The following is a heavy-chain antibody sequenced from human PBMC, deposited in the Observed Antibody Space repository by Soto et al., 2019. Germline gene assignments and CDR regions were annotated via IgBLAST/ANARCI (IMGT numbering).Heavy chain of an antibody. Sequence: QVQLQESGPGRVKRSQTLSVTYTVSGGSISSGGYYWSWNRQHPGKSLEWIGYIYYSGSTYYNPSLKSRVTISVDTSKNQFSLKLSSVTAAYTAVYYCARERITMVRGLTGDYYFDYWGQGTLVTVSS. V-gene: IGHV4-31*03. CDR2: IYYSGST. CDR1: GGSISSGGYY. J-gene: IGHJ4*02. D-gene: IGHD3-10*01. CDR3: ARERITMVRGLTGDYYFDY.